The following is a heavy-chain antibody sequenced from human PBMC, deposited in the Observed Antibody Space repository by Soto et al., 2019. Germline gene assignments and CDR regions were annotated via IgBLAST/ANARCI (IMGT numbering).Heavy chain of an antibody. CDR2: IWYDGSNK. CDR3: ARDSGWNDGGLGWFDP. V-gene: IGHV3-33*01. Sequence: GGSLRLSCAASGFTFSSYGMHWVRQAPGKGLEWVAVIWYDGSNKYYADSVKGRFTISRDNSKNTLYLQMNSLRAEDTAVYYCARDSGWNDGGLGWFDPWGQGTLVTVSS. J-gene: IGHJ5*02. D-gene: IGHD1-1*01. CDR1: GFTFSSYG.